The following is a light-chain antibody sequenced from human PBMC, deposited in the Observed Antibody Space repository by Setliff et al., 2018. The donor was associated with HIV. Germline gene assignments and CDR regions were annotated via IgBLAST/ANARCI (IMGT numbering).Light chain of an antibody. CDR1: SSDVGGYNY. CDR2: DVS. Sequence: QSVLTQPASVSGSPGQSITISCTGTSSDVGGYNYVSWYQHHPGKAPKLMIYDVSSRPSGVSNRFSGSKSGNTASLTISGLQAEDEADYYCSSYTSNARVFGTGTKVTV. V-gene: IGLV2-14*03. J-gene: IGLJ1*01. CDR3: SSYTSNARV.